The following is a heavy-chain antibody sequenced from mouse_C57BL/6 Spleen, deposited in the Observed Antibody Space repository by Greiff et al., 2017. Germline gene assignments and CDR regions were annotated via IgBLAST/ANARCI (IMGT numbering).Heavy chain of an antibody. CDR1: GYTFTDYE. Sequence: VQRVESGAELVRPGASVMLSCKASGYTFTDYEMHWVKQTPVHGLEWIGAIDPETGGTASNQKFKGKAILTADKSSSTAYMELRSLTSEDSAVYYCTRPAQATSWFAYWGQGTLVTVSA. CDR3: TRPAQATSWFAY. J-gene: IGHJ3*01. V-gene: IGHV1-15*01. CDR2: IDPETGGT. D-gene: IGHD3-2*02.